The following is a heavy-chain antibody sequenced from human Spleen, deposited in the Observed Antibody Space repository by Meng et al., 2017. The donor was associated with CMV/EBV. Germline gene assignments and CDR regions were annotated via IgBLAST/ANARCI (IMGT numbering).Heavy chain of an antibody. V-gene: IGHV4-30-4*01. CDR1: GGSIRSADYF. CDR3: AREGRSHQVGVSVY. CDR2: IYNSGST. Sequence: QVQLQEPAPGLGKPSPHLSLTCTVSGGSIRSADYFWSWIRQPPGKGLEWIGYIYNSGSTYCNPSLKSRVTISVDTSKNQFSLKLRFVTAADTAVYYCAREGRSHQVGVSVYWGQGNLVTVSS. J-gene: IGHJ4*02. D-gene: IGHD2-21*01.